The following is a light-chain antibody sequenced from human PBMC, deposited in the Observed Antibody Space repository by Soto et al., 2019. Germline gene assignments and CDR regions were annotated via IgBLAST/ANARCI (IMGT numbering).Light chain of an antibody. Sequence: EIVLTQSPATLSLSPGERATLSCRASQSVSSYLAWYQQKPGQAPRLLIYDASNRATGIPARFSGSGSGTDFTLTTSSLEPEDFAVYYCQQRSNWRGTFGPGTKVDIK. J-gene: IGKJ3*01. CDR2: DAS. V-gene: IGKV3-11*01. CDR3: QQRSNWRGT. CDR1: QSVSSY.